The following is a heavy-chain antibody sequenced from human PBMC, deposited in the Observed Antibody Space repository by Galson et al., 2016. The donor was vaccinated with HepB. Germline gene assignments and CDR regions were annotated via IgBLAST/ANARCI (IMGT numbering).Heavy chain of an antibody. CDR2: VNSDGGST. Sequence: SLRLSCAASGFTFSRYWMHWIRQAPGKGPMWVSRVNSDGGSTAYADSVKGRFTSTRDNAKNILYLHMSSQRVDDTAVYYFVGSIGATAPFDYWGQGTLVTVSS. CDR1: GFTFSRYW. D-gene: IGHD6-13*01. J-gene: IGHJ4*02. CDR3: VGSIGATAPFDY. V-gene: IGHV3-74*01.